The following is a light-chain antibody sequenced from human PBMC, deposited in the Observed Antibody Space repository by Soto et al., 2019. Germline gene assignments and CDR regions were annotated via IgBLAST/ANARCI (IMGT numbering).Light chain of an antibody. V-gene: IGKV3-15*01. J-gene: IGKJ2*01. CDR3: QQYNNWPPIT. Sequence: EIVMTQSPATLSVSQGERATLSCRASQSVSGNLAWYQQKPGQAPRLLIYGASTRPTGIPARFSGSGSGKELTHTISSLQSEDFAVYYCQQYNNWPPITLGQGTQLEIK. CDR1: QSVSGN. CDR2: GAS.